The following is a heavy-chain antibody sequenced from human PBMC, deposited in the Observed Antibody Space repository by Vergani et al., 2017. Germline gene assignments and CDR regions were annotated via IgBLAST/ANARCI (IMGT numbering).Heavy chain of an antibody. CDR2: ISGSGGST. Sequence: EVQLLESGGDLVQPGGSLRLSCAASGFTFSSYAMSWVRQAPGKGLEWVSAISGSGGSTYYADSVKGRFTISRDNSKNTLYLQMNSLRAEDTAVYYCAKGRIFVVPAAKQYFQHWGQGTLVTVSS. J-gene: IGHJ1*01. V-gene: IGHV3-23*01. CDR1: GFTFSSYA. D-gene: IGHD2-2*01. CDR3: AKGRIFVVPAAKQYFQH.